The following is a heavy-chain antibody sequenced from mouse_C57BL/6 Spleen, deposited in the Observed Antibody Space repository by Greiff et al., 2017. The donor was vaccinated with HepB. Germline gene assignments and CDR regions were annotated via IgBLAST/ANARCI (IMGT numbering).Heavy chain of an antibody. CDR3: ARRLNYGSSFYYFDY. J-gene: IGHJ2*01. V-gene: IGHV1-59*01. Sequence: QVQLQQPGAELVRPGPSVKLSCKASGYTFTSYWMHWVKQRPGQGLEWIGVIDPSDSYTNYNQKFKGKATLTVDTSSSTAYMQLSSLTSEDSAVYYCARRLNYGSSFYYFDYWGQGTTLTVSS. D-gene: IGHD1-1*01. CDR1: GYTFTSYW. CDR2: IDPSDSYT.